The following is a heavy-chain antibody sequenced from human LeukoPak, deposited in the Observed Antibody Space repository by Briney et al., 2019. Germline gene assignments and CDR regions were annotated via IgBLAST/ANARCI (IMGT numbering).Heavy chain of an antibody. CDR2: INWNAGST. D-gene: IGHD2-2*01. J-gene: IGHJ4*02. CDR3: ARGTTYQRHDY. V-gene: IGHV3-20*04. Sequence: GGSLRLSCAASGYTFDYYGMSWVRQAPGKGLEWVSGINWNAGSTGYADSVKGRFTISRDNAKNSLYLQMNSLRAEDTALYYCARGTTYQRHDYWGQGTLVTVSS. CDR1: GYTFDYYG.